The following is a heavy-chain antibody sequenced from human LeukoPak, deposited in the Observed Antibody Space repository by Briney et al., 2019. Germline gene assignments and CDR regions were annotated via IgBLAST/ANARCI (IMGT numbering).Heavy chain of an antibody. D-gene: IGHD3-22*01. CDR1: GGSISSYC. J-gene: IGHJ4*02. CDR2: IYYSGST. Sequence: SETLSLTCTVSGGSISSYCWSWIRQPPGKGLEWIGYIYYSGSTNYNPSPKSRVTISVDTSKNQFSLKLSSVTAADTAVYYCARDIGYYDSSGYYDYWGQGTLVTVSS. CDR3: ARDIGYYDSSGYYDY. V-gene: IGHV4-59*01.